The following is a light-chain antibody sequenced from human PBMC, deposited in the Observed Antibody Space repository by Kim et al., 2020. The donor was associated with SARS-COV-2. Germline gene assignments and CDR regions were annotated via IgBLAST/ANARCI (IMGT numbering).Light chain of an antibody. Sequence: IVMTQSPATLSVSPGERATLSCRASQSVSSNLAWYQQKPGQAPRLLIYGASTRATGIPARFSGSGSGTEFTLTISSLQSEDFAVYYCQQYNNWPPYTFGQGTSWRS. CDR3: QQYNNWPPYT. V-gene: IGKV3-15*01. CDR2: GAS. J-gene: IGKJ2*01. CDR1: QSVSSN.